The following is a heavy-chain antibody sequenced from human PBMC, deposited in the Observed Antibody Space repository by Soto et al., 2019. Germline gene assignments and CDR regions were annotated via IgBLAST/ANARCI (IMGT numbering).Heavy chain of an antibody. D-gene: IGHD5-18*01. CDR2: INPSGGSA. CDR1: GYIFTNYY. Sequence: QVQLVQSGAEVKKPGASVKISCKASGYIFTNYYLNWVRQAPGQGLEWMGIINPSGGSAIYAQSFQGRVTMTRDTPTSTVYMELSSLRPEDTAVYYCARELTSATAMITSEAFDFWGQGTIVTVSS. J-gene: IGHJ3*01. CDR3: ARELTSATAMITSEAFDF. V-gene: IGHV1-46*01.